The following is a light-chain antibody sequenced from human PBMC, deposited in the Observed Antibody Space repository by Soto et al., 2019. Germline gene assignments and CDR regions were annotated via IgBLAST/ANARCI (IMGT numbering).Light chain of an antibody. CDR3: QQYRSPPYT. CDR1: QFVIRSY. Sequence: EIVLTQSPGTLSLSPGDTATLSCRGSQFVIRSYLAWYQQKPGQAPRLLLYGASNRATGIPDRFSGSGSGTDFTLTISRLEPEDLAVYYCQQYRSPPYTFGQGTKLEIK. V-gene: IGKV3-20*01. J-gene: IGKJ2*01. CDR2: GAS.